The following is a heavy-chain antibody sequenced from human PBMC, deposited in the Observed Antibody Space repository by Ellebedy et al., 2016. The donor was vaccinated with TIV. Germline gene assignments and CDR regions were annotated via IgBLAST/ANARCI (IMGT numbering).Heavy chain of an antibody. J-gene: IGHJ3*01. Sequence: GESLKISXAASGFTFSSYAMSWVRQAPGKGLEWLSTISDSTYTTYYADSVRGRFTISRDNSKNTLYLHMSSLRVEDTAVYYCAKGALWFGEIDAFDVWGQGTTVTVSS. D-gene: IGHD3-10*01. CDR3: AKGALWFGEIDAFDV. CDR2: ISDSTYTT. CDR1: GFTFSSYA. V-gene: IGHV3-23*01.